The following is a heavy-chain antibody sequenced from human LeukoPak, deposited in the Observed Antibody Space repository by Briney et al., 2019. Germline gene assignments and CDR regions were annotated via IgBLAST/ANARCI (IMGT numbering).Heavy chain of an antibody. D-gene: IGHD5-12*01. V-gene: IGHV4-34*01. CDR1: GGSFSGYY. Sequence: SSETLSLTCAVYGGSFSGYYWSWIRQPPGKGLEWIGEINHSGSTNYNPSLKSRVTISVDTSKNQFSLKLSSVTAADTAVYYCARVLVQGNGYSGYDEPFDYWGQGTLVTVSS. CDR2: INHSGST. J-gene: IGHJ4*02. CDR3: ARVLVQGNGYSGYDEPFDY.